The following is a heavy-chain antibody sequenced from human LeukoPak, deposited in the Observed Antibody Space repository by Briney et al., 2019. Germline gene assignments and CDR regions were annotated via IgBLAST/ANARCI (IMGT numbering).Heavy chain of an antibody. V-gene: IGHV4-39*01. J-gene: IGHJ4*02. CDR1: GASISGSGYY. CDR2: IYYSGST. D-gene: IGHD5-12*01. CDR3: AKSNGYGLIDY. Sequence: PSETLSLTCAVSGASISGSGYYWGWIRQPPGTGLEWIGSIYYSGSTYYNPSLKSRVTISVDTSKNQFSLKLSSVTAADTAMYYCAKSNGYGLIDYWGQGTLVTVSS.